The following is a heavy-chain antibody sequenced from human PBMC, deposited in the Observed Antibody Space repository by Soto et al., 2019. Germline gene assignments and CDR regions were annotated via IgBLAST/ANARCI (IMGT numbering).Heavy chain of an antibody. CDR3: ARVFGTYHDRLTGLWRGHFDY. V-gene: IGHV1-46*03. D-gene: IGHD3-9*01. J-gene: IGHJ4*02. CDR2: IDPSGGSR. Sequence: ASVKVSCKASGYTFTNNYVVWVRQAPGQGLEWMGVIDPSGGSRCYAQNFQGRVTMTSDTSTSTMYIELSNLRSEDTAVFYCARVFGTYHDRLTGLWRGHFDYWAQGTQVTVSS. CDR1: GYTFTNNY.